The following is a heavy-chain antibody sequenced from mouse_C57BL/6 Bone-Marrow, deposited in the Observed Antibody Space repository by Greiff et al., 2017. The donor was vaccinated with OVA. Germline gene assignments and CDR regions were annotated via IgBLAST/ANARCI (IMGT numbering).Heavy chain of an antibody. D-gene: IGHD1-1*01. CDR2: IAPSDSYI. V-gene: IGHV1-59*01. CDR1: GYTFTNYW. J-gene: IGHJ2*02. CDR3: AHYGSRLYLHY. Sequence: VKLQESGAELARPGASVKLSCKASGYTFTNYWMHWVKQRPGQGLEWIGVIAPSDSYINYNQKFKGRATLTVDTSSSPAYMHLSSLTSEDSAVYYCAHYGSRLYLHYWGQGTSLTVSS.